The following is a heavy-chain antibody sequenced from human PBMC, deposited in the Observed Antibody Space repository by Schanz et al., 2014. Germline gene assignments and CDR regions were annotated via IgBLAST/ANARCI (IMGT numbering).Heavy chain of an antibody. J-gene: IGHJ3*01. V-gene: IGHV3-11*05. D-gene: IGHD2-15*01. Sequence: QVQLVESGGGLVKPGGSLRLSCAASGFTFRDYYMSWIRQAPGKGLEWVSDISSGSSYANYADSVKGRFTISRDNAKNSLYLQMTSLRADDPAVFYCEKAMGYCSGSAYCGSYDYAFGVWGQGTMVTV. CDR1: GFTFRDYY. CDR3: EKAMGYCSGSAYCGSYDYAFGV. CDR2: ISSGSSYA.